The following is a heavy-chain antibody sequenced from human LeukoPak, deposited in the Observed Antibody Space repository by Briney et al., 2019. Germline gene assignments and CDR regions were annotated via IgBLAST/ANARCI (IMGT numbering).Heavy chain of an antibody. Sequence: GASEKVSCKTSGIIFSRDGITWVRQAPGQGLEWMGGIIPGFGKANYPQKFQGRITITADESTSTAYMELSSLRSEDTAVYFCARVQMATTINNFYFDYWGPGTLVTVSS. CDR3: ARVQMATTINNFYFDY. CDR2: IIPGFGKA. D-gene: IGHD5-24*01. J-gene: IGHJ4*02. CDR1: GIIFSRDG. V-gene: IGHV1-69*13.